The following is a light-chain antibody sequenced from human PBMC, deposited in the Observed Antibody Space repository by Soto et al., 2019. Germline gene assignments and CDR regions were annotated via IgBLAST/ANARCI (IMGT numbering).Light chain of an antibody. CDR1: QSVSSN. J-gene: IGKJ5*01. CDR2: GAS. Sequence: EIVMTQSPATLSVSPGERATLSCRASQSVSSNLAWYQQQPGQAPRLLIYGASTRATGIPARFSGSWSGTEFTLTISSLQSEDFAVYYCQQYNNWPPPTFGQGTRLEIK. CDR3: QQYNNWPPPT. V-gene: IGKV3-15*01.